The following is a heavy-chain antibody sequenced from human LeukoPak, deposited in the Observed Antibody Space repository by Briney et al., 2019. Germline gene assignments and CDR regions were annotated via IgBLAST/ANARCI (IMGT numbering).Heavy chain of an antibody. D-gene: IGHD3-16*01. V-gene: IGHV3-53*01. CDR1: GFIVSSNY. J-gene: IGHJ6*02. CDR3: ARGGGLDV. Sequence: GGSLRLSCAASGFIVSSNYMNWVRQAPGKGLEWVSVIYTDGSTYYADSVKGRFTISRDISRNTVHLQMNSLRAGDTAVYFCARGGGLDVWGQGATVTVSS. CDR2: IYTDGST.